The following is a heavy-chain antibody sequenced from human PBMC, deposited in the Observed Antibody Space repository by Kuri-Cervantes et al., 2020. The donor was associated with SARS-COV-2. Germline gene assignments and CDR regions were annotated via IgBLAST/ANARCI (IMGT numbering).Heavy chain of an antibody. Sequence: LSFTCAASGFTFDDYGMSWVRQAPGKGLEWVSGINWNGGSTGYADSVKGRFTISRDNAKNSLYLQMNSLRAEDTALYYCASHPKRFLVWLFDYWGQGTLVTVSS. CDR2: INWNGGST. CDR3: ASHPKRFLVWLFDY. J-gene: IGHJ4*02. CDR1: GFTFDDYG. D-gene: IGHD3-3*01. V-gene: IGHV3-20*04.